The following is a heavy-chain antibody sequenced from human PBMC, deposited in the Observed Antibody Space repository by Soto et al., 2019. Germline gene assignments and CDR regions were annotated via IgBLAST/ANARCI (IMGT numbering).Heavy chain of an antibody. J-gene: IGHJ6*02. D-gene: IGHD2-21*02. CDR2: IYWDDDK. CDR1: ALSLSTGEVG. V-gene: IGHV2-5*02. Sequence: SGPTLVNPTQTLTLTCTFSALSLSTGEVGVGWIRRPPGKALEWLALIYWDDDKRYSPSLRSRLTITKDTSKNQVVLTMTNMDPVDTATYYCIQSRCGGDCLQSYASYYYYGMDVWGQGTTVTVSS. CDR3: IQSRCGGDCLQSYASYYYYGMDV.